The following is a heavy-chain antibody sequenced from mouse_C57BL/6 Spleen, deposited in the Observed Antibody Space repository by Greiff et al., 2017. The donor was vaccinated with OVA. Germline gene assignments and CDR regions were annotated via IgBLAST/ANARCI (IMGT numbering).Heavy chain of an antibody. J-gene: IGHJ2*01. CDR2: IDPSDSYT. Sequence: VQLKQPGAELVKPGASVKLSCKASGYTFTSYWMQWVKQRPGQGLEWIGEIDPSDSYTNYNQKFKGKATLTVDTSSSTAYMPLSSRTSEDSAVYYGARRGGGGYDGYWGQGTTLTVAS. D-gene: IGHD2-2*01. CDR3: ARRGGGGYDGY. CDR1: GYTFTSYW. V-gene: IGHV1-50*01.